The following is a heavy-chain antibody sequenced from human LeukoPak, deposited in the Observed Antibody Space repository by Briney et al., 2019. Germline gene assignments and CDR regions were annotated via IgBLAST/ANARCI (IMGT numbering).Heavy chain of an antibody. V-gene: IGHV4-34*01. D-gene: IGHD3-10*01. CDR1: SGSFSGYY. CDR3: ARTTFHYYGTGSYYSH. Sequence: SETLSLTCAVYSGSFSGYYWGWIRQPPGNGLEWMGEINHSGSTYYNPSLKSRVTISVDTSKNQFSLKLSSVTAADTAVYYCARTTFHYYGTGSYYSHWGQGSLVTVSS. J-gene: IGHJ4*02. CDR2: INHSGST.